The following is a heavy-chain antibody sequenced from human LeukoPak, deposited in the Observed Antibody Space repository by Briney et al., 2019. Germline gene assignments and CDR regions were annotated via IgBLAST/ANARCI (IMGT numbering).Heavy chain of an antibody. CDR3: ARDRDYGDYNTQDLFVY. CDR2: ISAYNGNT. Sequence: GASVKVSCKASGYTFTSYAMHWVRQAPGQGLEWMGWISAYNGNTNYAQRLQGRVTMTTDTSTSTAYMELRSLGSDDTAVYYCARDRDYGDYNTQDLFVYWGQGTLVTVSS. V-gene: IGHV1-18*01. J-gene: IGHJ4*02. D-gene: IGHD4-17*01. CDR1: GYTFTSYA.